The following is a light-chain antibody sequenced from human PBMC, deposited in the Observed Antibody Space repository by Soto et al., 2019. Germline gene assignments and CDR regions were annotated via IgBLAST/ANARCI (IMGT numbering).Light chain of an antibody. V-gene: IGLV8-61*01. Sequence: VVTQEPSFSVSPGGTITLTCGLTSGSVSTTYYPSWYQQTPGQAPRTLIYSTNTRSSGVPDRFSGSILGNKAALTITGAQADDESNYYCVLYMGSGIWVFGGGTKLTVL. CDR2: STN. CDR1: SGSVSTTYY. CDR3: VLYMGSGIWV. J-gene: IGLJ3*02.